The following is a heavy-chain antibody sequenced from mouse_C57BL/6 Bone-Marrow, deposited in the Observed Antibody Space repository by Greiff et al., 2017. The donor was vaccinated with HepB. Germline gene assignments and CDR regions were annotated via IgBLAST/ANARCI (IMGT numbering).Heavy chain of an antibody. D-gene: IGHD1-1*01. J-gene: IGHJ2*01. CDR3: ARAYVTTVGDY. V-gene: IGHV1-55*01. CDR2: IYPGSGST. CDR1: GYTFTSYW. Sequence: QVQLQQPGTELVKPGASVKLSCKASGYTFTSYWITWVKQRPGQGLEWIGDIYPGSGSTNYNEKFKSKATLTVDTSSSTAYMQLSSLTSEDSAVYYCARAYVTTVGDYWGQGTTLTVSS.